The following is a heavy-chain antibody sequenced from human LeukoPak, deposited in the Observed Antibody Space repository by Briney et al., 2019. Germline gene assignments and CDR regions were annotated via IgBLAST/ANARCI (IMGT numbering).Heavy chain of an antibody. J-gene: IGHJ3*02. V-gene: IGHV1-2*02. CDR1: GYSFSDNY. D-gene: IGHD3-22*01. CDR2: ISPKSGDT. CDR3: ARGKDDSTGHYDAFDI. Sequence: GAPLKVSCKASGYSFSDNYVHWVRQAPGQGLEYMGWISPKSGDTNFSQRFKGRLTMTSDTSINTVYMEMRKLKSDDTAVYFCARGKDDSTGHYDAFDICGHGTMVTVSS.